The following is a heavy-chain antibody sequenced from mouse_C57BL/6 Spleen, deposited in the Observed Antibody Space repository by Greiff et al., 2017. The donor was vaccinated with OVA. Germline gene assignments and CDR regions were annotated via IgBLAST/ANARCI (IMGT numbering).Heavy chain of an antibody. J-gene: IGHJ4*01. CDR1: GFTFSDYG. D-gene: IGHD2-5*01. CDR2: ISSGSSTI. CDR3: ARRYYSSYVAMDY. V-gene: IGHV5-17*01. Sequence: EVQGVESGGGLVKPGGSLKLSCAASGFTFSDYGMHWVRQAPEKGLEWVAYISSGSSTIYYADPVKGRFTISRDNAKNTLFLQMTSLRSEDTAMYYCARRYYSSYVAMDYWGQGTSVTVSS.